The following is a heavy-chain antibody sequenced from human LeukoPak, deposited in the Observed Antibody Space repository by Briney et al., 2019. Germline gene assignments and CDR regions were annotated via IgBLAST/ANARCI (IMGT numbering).Heavy chain of an antibody. CDR2: IYDGGNT. D-gene: IGHD2-15*01. Sequence: GGSLRLSCAASGFTVSNKYMSWVRQAPGKGLECVSVIYDGGNTYYADSVKGRFTISRDNSKNTLYLQMNSLRAEDTAVYYCARGGASELYYFDYWGQGTLVTVSS. CDR3: ARGGASELYYFDY. V-gene: IGHV3-53*01. J-gene: IGHJ4*02. CDR1: GFTVSNKY.